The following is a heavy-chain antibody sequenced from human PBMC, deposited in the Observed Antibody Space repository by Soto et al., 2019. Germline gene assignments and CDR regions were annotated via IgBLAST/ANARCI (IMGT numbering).Heavy chain of an antibody. J-gene: IGHJ5*02. CDR3: ARHYSSGSRNWFDP. Sequence: SETLSLTCSVSGGSINSSSYFWVWVRHPPGKGLEWIGSIYYSGSTYYNPSLRSRVTISVDTSKNQFSLKLSSVTAADTAVFYCARHYSSGSRNWFDPWGQGTLVTVSS. V-gene: IGHV4-39*01. CDR1: GGSINSSSYF. D-gene: IGHD6-19*01. CDR2: IYYSGST.